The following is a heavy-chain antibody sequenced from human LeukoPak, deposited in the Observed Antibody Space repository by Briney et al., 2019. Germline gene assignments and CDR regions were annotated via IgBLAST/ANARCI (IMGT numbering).Heavy chain of an antibody. Sequence: GGSLRLSCAASGFTFSSSAMSWVRQAPGKGLEWVSAISNNGGYTYYADSVQGRFTISRDNSKSTLCLQMNSLRAEDTAVYYCAKDVGKWESLHFFDYWGQGTLVTVSS. CDR1: GFTFSSSA. CDR2: ISNNGGYT. V-gene: IGHV3-23*01. D-gene: IGHD1-26*01. J-gene: IGHJ4*02. CDR3: AKDVGKWESLHFFDY.